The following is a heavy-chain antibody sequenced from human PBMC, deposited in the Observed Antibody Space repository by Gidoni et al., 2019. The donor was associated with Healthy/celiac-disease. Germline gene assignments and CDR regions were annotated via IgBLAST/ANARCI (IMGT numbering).Heavy chain of an antibody. CDR1: GFSLSTSGVG. CDR3: AHSLSEGDYDFWSGYYNNWFDP. D-gene: IGHD3-3*01. V-gene: IGHV2-5*02. CDR2: TYWDDDK. Sequence: QITLKESGPTLVKPTQTLTLTCTFSGFSLSTSGVGVGWIRQPPGKALEWLALTYWDDDKRYSPSLKSRLTITKDTSKNQVVLTMTNMDPVDTATYYCAHSLSEGDYDFWSGYYNNWFDPWGQGTLVTVSS. J-gene: IGHJ5*02.